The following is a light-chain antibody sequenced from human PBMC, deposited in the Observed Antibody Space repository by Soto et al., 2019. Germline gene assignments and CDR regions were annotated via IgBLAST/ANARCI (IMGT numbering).Light chain of an antibody. CDR2: SNN. V-gene: IGLV1-44*01. J-gene: IGLJ2*01. CDR1: SSNIGSNT. Sequence: QAVVTQPPSASGTPGQRVTISCSGSSSNIGSNTVNWYQQLQGTAPKLLIYSNNQRPSGVPDRFSGSKSGTSASLAISGLQSEDEADYYCAAWDDSLNGPLFGGVTKLTVL. CDR3: AAWDDSLNGPL.